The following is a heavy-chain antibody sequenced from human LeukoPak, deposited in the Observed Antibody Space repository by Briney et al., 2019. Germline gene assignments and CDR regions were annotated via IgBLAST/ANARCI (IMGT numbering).Heavy chain of an antibody. CDR2: INHSGST. J-gene: IGHJ4*02. CDR1: GGSFSGYY. CDR3: AAQRNVLLWFGDRRRGFDY. Sequence: SETLSLTCAVYGGSFSGYYWSWIRQPPGKGLEWIGEINHSGSTNYNPSLKSRVTISVDRSKNQFSLKLSSVTAADTAVYYCAAQRNVLLWFGDRRRGFDYWGQGTLVTVSS. D-gene: IGHD3-10*01. V-gene: IGHV4-34*01.